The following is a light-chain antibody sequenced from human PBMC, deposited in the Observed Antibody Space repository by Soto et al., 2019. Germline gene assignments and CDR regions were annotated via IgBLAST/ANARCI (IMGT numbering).Light chain of an antibody. V-gene: IGLV2-8*01. CDR3: CSFAGRNNNHV. Sequence: LTQPPSASGSPGQSVTISCTGTSNDVGGYDYVSWYQQHPGKAPKLIIYEVTKRPSGVPDRFSGSKSGNTASLTVSGLQAEDEADYNCCSFAGRNNNHVLGSGTKVTVL. J-gene: IGLJ1*01. CDR1: SNDVGGYDY. CDR2: EVT.